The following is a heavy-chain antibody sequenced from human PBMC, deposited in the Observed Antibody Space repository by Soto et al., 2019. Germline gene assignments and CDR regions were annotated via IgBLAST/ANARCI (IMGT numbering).Heavy chain of an antibody. CDR2: IYYSGST. D-gene: IGHD2-8*01. Sequence: SETLSLTCTVSGGSISSYYWSWIRQPPGKGLEWIGYIYYSGSTNYNPSLKSRVTISVDTSKNQFSLKLSSVTAADTAVYYCARGGGVWTNGVSLAAASIYYYYYYMDVWGKGTTVTVSS. CDR1: GGSISSYY. V-gene: IGHV4-59*01. J-gene: IGHJ6*03. CDR3: ARGGGVWTNGVSLAAASIYYYYYYMDV.